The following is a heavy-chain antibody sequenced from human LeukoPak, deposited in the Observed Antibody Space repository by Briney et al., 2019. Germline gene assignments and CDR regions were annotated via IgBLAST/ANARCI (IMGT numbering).Heavy chain of an antibody. Sequence: GGSLRLSCAASGFTFSSYGMHWVRQAPCKGLEWVAFIRYDGSNKYYADSVKGRFTISRDNSKNTLYLQMNSLRAEDTAVYYCAKDSWWELLGGYFDYWGQGTLVTVSS. CDR2: IRYDGSNK. D-gene: IGHD1-26*01. V-gene: IGHV3-30*02. CDR1: GFTFSSYG. CDR3: AKDSWWELLGGYFDY. J-gene: IGHJ4*02.